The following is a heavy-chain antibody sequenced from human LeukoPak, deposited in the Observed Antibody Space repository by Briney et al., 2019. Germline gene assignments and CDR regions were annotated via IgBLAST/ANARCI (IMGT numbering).Heavy chain of an antibody. CDR2: IKSKTDGGTT. J-gene: IGHJ4*02. V-gene: IGHV3-15*01. Sequence: KPGRSLRLSCAASGFTFSNAWMSWVRQAPGKGLEWVGRIKSKTDGGTTDYAAPVKGRFTISRDDSKNTLYLQMNSLKTEDTAVYYCTTGNVVVPAAISGWGQGTLVTVSS. CDR1: GFTFSNAW. D-gene: IGHD2-2*01. CDR3: TTGNVVVPAAISG.